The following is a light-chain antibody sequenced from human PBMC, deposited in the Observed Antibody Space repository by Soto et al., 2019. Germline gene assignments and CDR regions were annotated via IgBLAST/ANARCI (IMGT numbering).Light chain of an antibody. CDR3: QQYDNLPIT. CDR1: QDISNY. V-gene: IGKV1-33*01. J-gene: IGKJ4*01. Sequence: DIQMTQSPSSLSASVGDRVTITCQASQDISNYLNWYQQKPGKPPKLLIYDASNLETGVPSRFSGSGSGTDFTFTISSLQPEDIATYYCQQYDNLPITFGGGTKVEIK. CDR2: DAS.